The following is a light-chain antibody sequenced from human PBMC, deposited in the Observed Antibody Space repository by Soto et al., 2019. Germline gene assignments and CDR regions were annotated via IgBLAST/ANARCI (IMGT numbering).Light chain of an antibody. CDR2: DVS. J-gene: IGLJ3*02. CDR1: SSDVDNYNY. V-gene: IGLV2-14*03. CDR3: RSYTSSSTLV. Sequence: QAVVTQPASVSGSPGQSITISCTGSSSDVDNYNYVSWYQQHPGKAPKLIIYDVSNRPSGVSNRFSGSKSGNTASLTISGLQAEDEADYYCRSYTSSSTLVFGGGTKVTVL.